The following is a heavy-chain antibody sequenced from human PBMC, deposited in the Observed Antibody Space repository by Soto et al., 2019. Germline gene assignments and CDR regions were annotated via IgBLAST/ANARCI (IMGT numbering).Heavy chain of an antibody. CDR1: GYTFTGHQ. D-gene: IGHD2-21*01. CDR2: INPNSGGT. Sequence: ASVKVSCKASGYTFTGHQMHWVRQALGQGLEWMGWINPNSGGTNYAQKFQGRVTMTRDTSITTACMELERLTSDDTAVYFCARGRHIVSPENWGQGTLVTVSS. V-gene: IGHV1-2*02. J-gene: IGHJ4*02. CDR3: ARGRHIVSPEN.